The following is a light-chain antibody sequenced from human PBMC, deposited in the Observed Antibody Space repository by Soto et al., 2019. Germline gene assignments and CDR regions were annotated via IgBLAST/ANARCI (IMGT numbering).Light chain of an antibody. J-gene: IGKJ5*01. V-gene: IGKV3-11*01. Sequence: IVLTESPATLSVSPGERATRSCRASQSVSSYLAWYQQRPGQAPRLLLYDASNRATGIPARFSGSGSGTDFTLTISSLEPEDFAIYYCQQRSNWPRNFGQGTR. CDR1: QSVSSY. CDR2: DAS. CDR3: QQRSNWPRN.